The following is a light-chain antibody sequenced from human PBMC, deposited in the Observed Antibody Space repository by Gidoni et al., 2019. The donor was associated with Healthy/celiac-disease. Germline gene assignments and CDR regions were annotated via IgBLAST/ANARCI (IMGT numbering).Light chain of an antibody. J-gene: IGLJ2*01. CDR1: SSDVGSYNL. V-gene: IGLV2-23*01. Sequence: QSALTQPASVAGSPGQSNTISCTGTSSDVGSYNLVSWYQQHPGKAPKLMIYEGSTRPSGVSNRFSGSKSGNTASLTLSGLQAEDEADYYCCSYAGSSTHVVFGGGTKLTGL. CDR2: EGS. CDR3: CSYAGSSTHVV.